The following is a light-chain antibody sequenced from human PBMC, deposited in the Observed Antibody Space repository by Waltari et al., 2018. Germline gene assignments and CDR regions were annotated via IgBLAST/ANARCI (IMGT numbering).Light chain of an antibody. CDR1: RGHRSNI. V-gene: IGLV4-69*01. Sequence: QLVVTQSPSASASLGPPVKLPSTLTRGHRSNIIAWLQQQPEKGPRYLMKVNSDGSHSRGDEIPDRFSGSSSGAERYLTISSLQAEDEADYYCQTGGHGTWVFGGGTKLTVL. CDR3: QTGGHGTWV. J-gene: IGLJ3*02. CDR2: VNSDGSH.